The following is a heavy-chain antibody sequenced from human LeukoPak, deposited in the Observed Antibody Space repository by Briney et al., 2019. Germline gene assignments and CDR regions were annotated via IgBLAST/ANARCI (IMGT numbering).Heavy chain of an antibody. D-gene: IGHD3-3*01. CDR1: GGSFSGYY. V-gene: IGHV4-34*01. CDR3: ARGVVYYDFWSGYLVWFDP. CDR2: INHSGST. J-gene: IGHJ5*02. Sequence: SETLPLTCAVYGGSFSGYYWSWIRQPPGKGLEWIGEINHSGSTNYNPSLKSRVTISVDTSKNQFSLKLSSVTAADTAVYYCARGVVYYDFWSGYLVWFDPWGQGTLVTVSS.